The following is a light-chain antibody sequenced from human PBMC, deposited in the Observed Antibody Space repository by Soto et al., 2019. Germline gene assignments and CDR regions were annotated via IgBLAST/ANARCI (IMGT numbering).Light chain of an antibody. CDR3: SSYAGTLVV. CDR2: DVN. CDR1: SSDVGGYNY. J-gene: IGLJ1*01. Sequence: QSALTQPPSASGSPGQPVTVSCTGASSDVGGYNYVSWYQQHPDKAPKLMIYDVNQRPSGVPDRFSGSKSGNTASLTVSGLQAEEGVDYYGSSYAGTLVVFGTGTKVTV. V-gene: IGLV2-8*01.